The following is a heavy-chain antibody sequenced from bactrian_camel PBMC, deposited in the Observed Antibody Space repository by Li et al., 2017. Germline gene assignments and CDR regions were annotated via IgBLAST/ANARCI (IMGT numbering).Heavy chain of an antibody. J-gene: IGHJ6*01. CDR3: TSSVFDY. V-gene: IGHV3S40*01. CDR1: GFTFSNHA. CDR2: IHSGGSTT. Sequence: VQLVESGGGLLQPGGSLRLSCAASGFTFSNHAMSWVRQAPGKGLEWISVIHSGGSTTFYADSVKGRFTLSRDNAKNTVSLQMNSLKFEDTALYYCTSSVFDYWGQGTQVTV.